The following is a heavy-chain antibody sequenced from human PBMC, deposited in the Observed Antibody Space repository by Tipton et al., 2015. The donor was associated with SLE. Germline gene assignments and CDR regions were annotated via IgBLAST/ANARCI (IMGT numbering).Heavy chain of an antibody. CDR1: GFTFSSYA. CDR3: AKGKGDSHSTYYYYGMDV. Sequence: SLRLSCAASGFTFSSYAMSWVRQAPGKGLEWVSAISGSGGSTYYADSVKGRFTISRDNSKNTLYLQMNSLRAEDTAVYYCAKGKGDSHSTYYYYGMDVWGQGTTVTVSS. J-gene: IGHJ6*02. D-gene: IGHD5-12*01. V-gene: IGHV3-23*01. CDR2: ISGSGGST.